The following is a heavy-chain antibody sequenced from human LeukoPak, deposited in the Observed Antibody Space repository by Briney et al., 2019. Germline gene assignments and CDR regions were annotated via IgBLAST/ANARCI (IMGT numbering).Heavy chain of an antibody. CDR3: ARDLGQIDY. V-gene: IGHV3-33*01. Sequence: GGSLRLSCTASGFTFSTYGMHGVRQAPGKGLEWVAVIWYDGSNKYYADSVKGRFTISRDNSQNTLYLQMNSLKAEDTAVYYCARDLGQIDYWGQGTLVTVSS. J-gene: IGHJ4*02. CDR2: IWYDGSNK. CDR1: GFTFSTYG.